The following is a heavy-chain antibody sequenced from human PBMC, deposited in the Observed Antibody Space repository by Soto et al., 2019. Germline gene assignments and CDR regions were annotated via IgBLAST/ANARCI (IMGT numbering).Heavy chain of an antibody. Sequence: PSRTLSLTFAISGDSVSNNSAAWNWIRQSPSRGLEWLGRTYYRSKWFNNYALSVKGRITINPDTSKNQFSLQLNSVTPEDTAVYYLAREGRLAASIFHNWFAFCGQRTLVT. D-gene: IGHD3-3*02. CDR1: GDSVSNNSAA. CDR2: TYYRSKWFN. V-gene: IGHV6-1*01. CDR3: AREGRLAASIFHNWFAF. J-gene: IGHJ5*01.